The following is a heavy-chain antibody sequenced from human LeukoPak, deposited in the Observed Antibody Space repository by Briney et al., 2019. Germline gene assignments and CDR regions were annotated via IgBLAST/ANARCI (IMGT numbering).Heavy chain of an antibody. V-gene: IGHV3-11*01. J-gene: IGHJ4*02. CDR1: GFTFNDYY. Sequence: VGSLRLSCAASGFTFNDYYMTWIRQAPGKGLGWVSYNRSGGSTRSYADSVKGRFTISRDNAKNSLYLQMNSLRAEDTAVYYCSRYRDGYNYYFDYWGQGTLVTVSS. D-gene: IGHD5-24*01. CDR3: SRYRDGYNYYFDY. CDR2: NRSGGSTR.